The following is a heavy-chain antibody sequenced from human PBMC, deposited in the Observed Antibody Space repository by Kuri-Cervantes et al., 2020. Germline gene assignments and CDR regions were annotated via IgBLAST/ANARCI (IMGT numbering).Heavy chain of an antibody. CDR3: ARSMWFGEFGFYYYYGMDV. V-gene: IGHV3-53*01. CDR1: GFTVSSNY. D-gene: IGHD3-10*01. J-gene: IGHJ6*02. CDR2: IYSGGST. Sequence: GGSLRLSCAASGFTVSSNYMSWVRQAPGKGLEWVSVIYSGGSTYYADSVKGRFTISRDNSKNTLYLQMNSLRAEDTAVYYCARSMWFGEFGFYYYYGMDVWGQGTTGTVSS.